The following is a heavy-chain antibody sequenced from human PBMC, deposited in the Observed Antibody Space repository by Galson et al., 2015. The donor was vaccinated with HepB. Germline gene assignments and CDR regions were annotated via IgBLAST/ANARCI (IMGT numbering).Heavy chain of an antibody. CDR3: ARETSWQLDY. CDR2: IWFDGNNK. J-gene: IGHJ4*02. CDR1: GFSFRTHG. D-gene: IGHD5-12*01. V-gene: IGHV3-33*08. Sequence: SLRLSCAASGFSFRTHGMHWVRQAPGKGLEWIALIWFDGNNKYYADSVKGRFTISRDNSKSTLYLYMNGLSADDTAVYYCARETSWQLDYWGQGTLVTVSS.